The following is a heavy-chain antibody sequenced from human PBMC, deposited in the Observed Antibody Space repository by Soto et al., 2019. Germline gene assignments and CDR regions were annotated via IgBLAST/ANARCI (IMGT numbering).Heavy chain of an antibody. CDR1: GGTFSSYT. D-gene: IGHD2-15*01. CDR2: IIPILGIA. J-gene: IGHJ3*02. V-gene: IGHV1-69*08. Sequence: QVQLVQSGAEVKKPGSSVKVSCKASGGTFSSYTISWVRQAPGQGLEWMGRIIPILGIANYAQKFQGRVTITADKSTSTAYMGRSSLRSEDTAVYYCAREKGRCSGGSCYSGAFDIWGRGTMVTVSS. CDR3: AREKGRCSGGSCYSGAFDI.